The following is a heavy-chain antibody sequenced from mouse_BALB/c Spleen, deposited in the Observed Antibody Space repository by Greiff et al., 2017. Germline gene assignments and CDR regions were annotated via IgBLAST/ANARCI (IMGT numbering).Heavy chain of an antibody. V-gene: IGHV5-17*02. CDR1: GFTFSSFG. CDR2: ISSGSSTI. Sequence: DVHLVESGGGLVQPGGSRKLSCAASGFTFSSFGMHWVRQAPEKGLEWVAYISSGSSTIYYADTVKGRFTISRDNPKNTLFLQMTSLRSEDTAMYYCARLGYAGSYYFDYWGQGTTLTVSS. J-gene: IGHJ2*01. CDR3: ARLGYAGSYYFDY. D-gene: IGHD2-2*01.